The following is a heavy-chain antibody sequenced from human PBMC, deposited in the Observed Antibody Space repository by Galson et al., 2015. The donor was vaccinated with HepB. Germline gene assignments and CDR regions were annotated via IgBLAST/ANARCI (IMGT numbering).Heavy chain of an antibody. CDR1: GGTFSSYA. V-gene: IGHV1-69*13. CDR3: ARLRFLESGYYYYYYGMDV. D-gene: IGHD3-3*01. J-gene: IGHJ6*02. CDR2: IIPIFGTA. Sequence: SVKVSCKASGGTFSSYAISWVRQAPGQGLEWMGGIIPIFGTANYAQKFQGRVTITADESTSTAYMELSSLRSEDTAVYYCARLRFLESGYYYYYYGMDVWGQGTTVTVSS.